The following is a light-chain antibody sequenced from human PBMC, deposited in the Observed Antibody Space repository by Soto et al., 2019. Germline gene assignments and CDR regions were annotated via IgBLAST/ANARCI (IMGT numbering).Light chain of an antibody. CDR2: KVS. Sequence: DFQMTQSPSMLSAYVGDRVTITCRASQSLNGWLAWYQQKPGKAPKLLISKVSSLESGVPSRFSGSGSGTEFTLTISPLQPDDFATYFCQQYYCPWTFGQGTKGEMK. V-gene: IGKV1-5*03. CDR1: QSLNGW. J-gene: IGKJ1*01. CDR3: QQYYCPWT.